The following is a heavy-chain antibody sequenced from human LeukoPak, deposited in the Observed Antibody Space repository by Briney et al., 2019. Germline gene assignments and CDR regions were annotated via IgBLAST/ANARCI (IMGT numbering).Heavy chain of an antibody. V-gene: IGHV4-30-2*01. CDR2: IYHSGST. Sequence: TSETLSLTCAVSGGSISSGGYSWSWIRQPPGKGLEWIGYIYHSGSTYYNPSLKSRVTISVDRSKNQFSLKLSSVTAADTAVYYCARIHGEAQNYWGQGTLVTVSS. CDR3: ARIHGEAQNY. J-gene: IGHJ4*02. D-gene: IGHD3-10*01. CDR1: GGSISSGGYS.